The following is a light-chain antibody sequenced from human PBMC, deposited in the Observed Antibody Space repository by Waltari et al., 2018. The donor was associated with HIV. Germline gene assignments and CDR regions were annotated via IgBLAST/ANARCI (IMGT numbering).Light chain of an antibody. CDR3: QQLNSYRT. CDR2: AAS. J-gene: IGKJ1*01. V-gene: IGKV1-9*01. CDR1: QGISSL. Sequence: DIQLTQSPCFLSASVGDRVTLTCRASQGISSLLAWYQQKPGKSPKLLIYAASTVQNGVPSRFSGSGSGTEFTLTISSLQPEDFATYYCQQLNSYRTFGQGTKVEIK.